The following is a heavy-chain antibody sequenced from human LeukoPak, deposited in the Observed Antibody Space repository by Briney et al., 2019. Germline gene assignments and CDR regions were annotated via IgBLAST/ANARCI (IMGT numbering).Heavy chain of an antibody. CDR3: ARRAGAYSHPYDY. CDR2: IYSDNT. CDR1: GLTFSSYA. V-gene: IGHV3-53*01. J-gene: IGHJ4*02. Sequence: GGSLRLSCAASGLTFSSYAMSWVRQAPGKGLEWVSFIYSDNTHYSDSVKGRFTISRDNSKNTLYLQMNSLRAEDTAVYYCARRAGAYSHPYDYWGQGTLVTVSS. D-gene: IGHD4/OR15-4a*01.